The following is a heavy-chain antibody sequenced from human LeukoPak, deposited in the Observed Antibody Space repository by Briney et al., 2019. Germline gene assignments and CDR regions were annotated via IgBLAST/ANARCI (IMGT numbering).Heavy chain of an antibody. V-gene: IGHV4-38-2*01. CDR3: ARRQTRNNWFDP. CDR2: IYHSGST. Sequence: PSETLSLTCAVSGYSISSGYYWGWIRQPPGKGLEWIGSIYHSGSTYYNPSLKSRVTISVDTSKNQFSLKLSSVTAADTAVYYCARRQTRNNWFDPWGQGTPVTVSS. CDR1: GYSISSGYY. J-gene: IGHJ5*02.